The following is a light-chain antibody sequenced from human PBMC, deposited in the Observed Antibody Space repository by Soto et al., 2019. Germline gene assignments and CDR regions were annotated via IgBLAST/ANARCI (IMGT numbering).Light chain of an antibody. CDR2: KAS. V-gene: IGKV1-5*03. J-gene: IGKJ1*01. Sequence: EIKMTQSPSTLSGNVGDRVTITCRASQTISSWLAWYQQKPGKAPKLLIYKASTLKSGVPSRFSGSGSGTEFTLTISSLQPDDFATYYCQHYNSYSEAFGQGTKVDIK. CDR1: QTISSW. CDR3: QHYNSYSEA.